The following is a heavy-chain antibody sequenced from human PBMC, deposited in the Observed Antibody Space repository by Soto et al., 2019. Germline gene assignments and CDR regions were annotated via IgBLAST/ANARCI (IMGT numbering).Heavy chain of an antibody. J-gene: IGHJ4*02. Sequence: QLQLQESGSGLVKPSQTLSLTCAVSGGSISSGGYSWSWIRQPPGKGLEWIGYIYHSGSTYYNPSLKSGVPITXDRSKNQFSLKLSSVTAADTAVYYCARGQVVAAQHWGQGTLVTVSS. CDR1: GGSISSGGYS. D-gene: IGHD2-15*01. V-gene: IGHV4-30-2*01. CDR2: IYHSGST. CDR3: ARGQVVAAQH.